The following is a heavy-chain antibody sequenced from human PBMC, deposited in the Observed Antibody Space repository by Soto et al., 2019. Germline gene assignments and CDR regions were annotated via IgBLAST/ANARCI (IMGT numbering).Heavy chain of an antibody. CDR3: ARGDCVGGTCYSWAGSFYYYMDV. D-gene: IGHD2-15*01. J-gene: IGHJ6*03. V-gene: IGHV3-74*01. CDR2: INSDGSVS. Sequence: EVQLVESGGGLVQPGGSLRLSCAASGFTFSNYWMYWVRQAPGEGLVWVSRINSDGSVSSYADSVKGRLTISRNNVKNTLYLQIDSLRAEDTAVYYCARGDCVGGTCYSWAGSFYYYMDVWGKGTTVTVFS. CDR1: GFTFSNYW.